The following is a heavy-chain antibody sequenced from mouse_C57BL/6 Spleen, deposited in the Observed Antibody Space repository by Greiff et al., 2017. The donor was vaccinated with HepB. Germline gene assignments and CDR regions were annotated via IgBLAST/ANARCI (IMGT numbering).Heavy chain of an antibody. CDR1: GYTFTDYY. CDR2: INPYNGGT. D-gene: IGHD2-4*01. V-gene: IGHV1-19*01. CDR3: ARSGYDYPNYYAMDD. Sequence: VQLQQSGPVLVKPGASVKMSCKASGYTFTDYYMNWVKQSHGKSLEWIGVINPYNGGTSYNQKFKGKATLTVDKSSSTAYMELNSLTSEDSAVYYCARSGYDYPNYYAMDDWGQGTSVTVSS. J-gene: IGHJ4*01.